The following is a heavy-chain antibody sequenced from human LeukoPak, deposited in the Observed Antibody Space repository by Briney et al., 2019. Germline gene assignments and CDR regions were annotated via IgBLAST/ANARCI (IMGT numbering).Heavy chain of an antibody. D-gene: IGHD4-17*01. CDR3: ARMYGDYIRGRYFDL. J-gene: IGHJ2*01. CDR2: ISSSGSTI. Sequence: PGGSLRLSCAASGFTFSSYEMSWVRQAPGKGLEWVSYISSSGSTIYYADSVKGRFTISRDNAKNSLYLQMNSLRAEDTAVYYCARMYGDYIRGRYFDLWGRGTLVTVSS. CDR1: GFTFSSYE. V-gene: IGHV3-48*03.